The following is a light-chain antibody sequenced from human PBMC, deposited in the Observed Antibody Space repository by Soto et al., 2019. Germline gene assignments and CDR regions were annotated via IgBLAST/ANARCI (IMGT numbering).Light chain of an antibody. CDR3: KQYHNRPPLT. CDR1: QSISGD. CDR2: GAS. Sequence: EIVMTQSPATLSVSPGERATLSCRASQSISGDLAWYQQRPGQAPRLLIYGASSRASDIPARFSGSGSGTEFTLNISGLQSEDFAVYLCKQYHNRPPLTVGAGNKVEIK. J-gene: IGKJ4*01. V-gene: IGKV3-15*01.